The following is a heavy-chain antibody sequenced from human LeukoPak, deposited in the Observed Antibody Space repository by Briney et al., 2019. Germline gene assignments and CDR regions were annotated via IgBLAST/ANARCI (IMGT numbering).Heavy chain of an antibody. J-gene: IGHJ6*02. CDR1: GDSISSYS. CDR3: ARLRPDYDILTGFPMDV. V-gene: IGHV4-59*01. Sequence: NPSETLSLTCTVSGDSISSYSWTWIRQPPGKGLECIGYVSYSGSTNYYPSLKSRVAISVDTSKNQFSLRLSSVTAADTAVYYCARLRPDYDILTGFPMDVWGPGTTVTVSS. D-gene: IGHD3-9*01. CDR2: VSYSGST.